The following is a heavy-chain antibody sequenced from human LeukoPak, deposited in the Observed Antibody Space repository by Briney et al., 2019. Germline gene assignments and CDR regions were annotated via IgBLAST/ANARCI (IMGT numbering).Heavy chain of an antibody. D-gene: IGHD6-19*01. J-gene: IGHJ3*01. CDR3: TRGYSGGGVYAFDV. Sequence: GGSLRLSCVASGFTFSDQYIDWVRQAPGKGLEWVGRIGNKGNSYTTEYAASVKGRFTTSRDDSENSLYLQMNSLKTEDTAVYHCTRGYSGGGVYAFDVWGQGTMVTVSS. CDR2: IGNKGNSYTT. CDR1: GFTFSDQY. V-gene: IGHV3-72*01.